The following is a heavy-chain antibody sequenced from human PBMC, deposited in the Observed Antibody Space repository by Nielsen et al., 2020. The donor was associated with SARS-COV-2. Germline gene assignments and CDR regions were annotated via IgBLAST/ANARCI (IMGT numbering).Heavy chain of an antibody. CDR3: ARGRLVGGTSYYYGMDV. D-gene: IGHD1-26*01. Sequence: VRQMPGKGLEWVGRIRNKAKSYATEYAASVKGRFTVSRDDSKNSLYLQMNSLKTEDTALYYCARGRLVGGTSYYYGMDVWGQGTTVTVSS. CDR2: IRNKAKSYAT. V-gene: IGHV3-72*01. J-gene: IGHJ6*02.